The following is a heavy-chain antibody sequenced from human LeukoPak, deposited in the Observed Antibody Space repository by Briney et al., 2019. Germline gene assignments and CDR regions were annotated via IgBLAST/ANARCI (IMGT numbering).Heavy chain of an antibody. CDR3: ASDDY. Sequence: SETLSLTCSVSGGSITSSSYHWGWVRQPPGKGLECIGSLYSSGSTYYNPPLKSRVTISVDTSKNQFSLKLSSVTAADTAVYYCASDDYWGQGTLVTVSS. CDR2: LYSSGST. CDR1: GGSITSSSYH. V-gene: IGHV4-39*01. J-gene: IGHJ4*02.